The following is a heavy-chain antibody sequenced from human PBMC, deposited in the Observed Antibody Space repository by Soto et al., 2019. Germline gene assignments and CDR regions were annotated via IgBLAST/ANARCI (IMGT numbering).Heavy chain of an antibody. CDR2: ISGSGGST. CDR1: GFTFSSYA. D-gene: IGHD5-12*01. Sequence: PGESLKISCAASGFTFSSYAMGWVRQAPGKGLEWVSAISGSGGSTYYADSVKGRFTISRDNSKNTLYLQMNSLRAEDTAVYYCAKRGVATIYYYYYGMDVWGQGTTVTVSS. J-gene: IGHJ6*02. CDR3: AKRGVATIYYYYYGMDV. V-gene: IGHV3-23*01.